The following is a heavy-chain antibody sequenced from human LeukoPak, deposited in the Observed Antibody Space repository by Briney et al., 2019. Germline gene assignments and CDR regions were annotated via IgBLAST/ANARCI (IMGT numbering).Heavy chain of an antibody. CDR2: INPNSGGT. V-gene: IGHV1-2*02. Sequence: GASVKVSCKASGYTFTGYYMHWVRQAPGQGLEWMGWINPNSGGTNYAQKFQGRVTMTRDTSISTAYMELSRLRSDDTAVYYCARSLLRIYGSGSYLGYWGQGTLVTVSS. CDR3: ARSLLRIYGSGSYLGY. D-gene: IGHD3-10*01. CDR1: GYTFTGYY. J-gene: IGHJ4*02.